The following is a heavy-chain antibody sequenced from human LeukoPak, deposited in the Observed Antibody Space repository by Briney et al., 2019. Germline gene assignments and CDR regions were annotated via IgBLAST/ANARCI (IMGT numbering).Heavy chain of an antibody. CDR2: ISASGGST. CDR3: AKDGSSNWYGWFDP. CDR1: GFIFSIYA. V-gene: IGHV3-23*01. Sequence: GGSLRLSCAASGFIFSIYAMSWVRQAPGKGLEWVSAISASGGSTYYADSVKGRFTISRDKSKNTLYLQMNSLRAEDTAIYYCAKDGSSNWYGWFDPWGQGTLVTVSS. D-gene: IGHD6-13*01. J-gene: IGHJ5*02.